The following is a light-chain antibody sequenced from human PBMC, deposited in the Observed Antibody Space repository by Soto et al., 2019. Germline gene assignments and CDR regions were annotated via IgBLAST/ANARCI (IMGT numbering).Light chain of an antibody. Sequence: DIVLTQSPGTLSLSPGERATLSCRASQSVGSIYLAWYQQKLGQAPRLLIHGASNRASGIPARFSGSGSGTEFTLTISSLQSEDFAVYYCQQYNDWPPTFGQGTKVDI. J-gene: IGKJ1*01. V-gene: IGKV3D-15*01. CDR1: QSVGSIY. CDR2: GAS. CDR3: QQYNDWPPT.